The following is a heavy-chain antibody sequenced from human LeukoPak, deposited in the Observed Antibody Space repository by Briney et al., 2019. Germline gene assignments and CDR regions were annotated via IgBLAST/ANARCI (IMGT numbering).Heavy chain of an antibody. CDR1: GFTFSSYA. Sequence: PGGSLRLSCAASGFTFSSYAMSWVRQAPGKGLEWVSAISGSGGSTYYADSVKGRFTIPRDNSKNTLYLQMNSLRAEDTAVYYCARPRGPRGYSYGYFDYWGQGTLVTVSS. V-gene: IGHV3-23*01. CDR3: ARPRGPRGYSYGYFDY. D-gene: IGHD5-18*01. CDR2: ISGSGGST. J-gene: IGHJ4*02.